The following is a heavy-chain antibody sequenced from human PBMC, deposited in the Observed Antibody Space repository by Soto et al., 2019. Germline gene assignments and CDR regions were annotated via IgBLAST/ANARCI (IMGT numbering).Heavy chain of an antibody. Sequence: QLQLQESGPGLVKPSETLSLTCTVSGGSVSSTSYYWGWIRQPPGKGLEWIGSIYYSGSTYYNPALKGRVTISVDTSNNQFSLKLSSVTAADTAVYYCARIVGIRNSIGQRYYFDYWGQGTLVTVSS. CDR1: GGSVSSTSYY. CDR2: IYYSGST. D-gene: IGHD6-19*01. J-gene: IGHJ4*02. CDR3: ARIVGIRNSIGQRYYFDY. V-gene: IGHV4-39*01.